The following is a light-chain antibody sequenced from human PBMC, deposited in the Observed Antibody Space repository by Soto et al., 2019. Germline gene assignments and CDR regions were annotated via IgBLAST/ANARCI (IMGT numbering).Light chain of an antibody. CDR3: SSYTSSSTLV. Sequence: QSALTQPASVSGSPGQSITISCTGTSSDVGGYNYVSWYQQHPGKAPKLMIYDVSNRPSGVSNRFSGSKSGNTASLTISGRQAEDEADYCCSSYTSSSTLVFGTGTKLTVL. CDR1: SSDVGGYNY. V-gene: IGLV2-14*01. CDR2: DVS. J-gene: IGLJ1*01.